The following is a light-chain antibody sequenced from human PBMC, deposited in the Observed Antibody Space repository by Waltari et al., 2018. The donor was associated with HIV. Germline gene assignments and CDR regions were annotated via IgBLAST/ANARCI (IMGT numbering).Light chain of an antibody. J-gene: IGLJ2*01. Sequence: SYELTQPLSVSVALGQTARFSCGGDNIANKSVHWYQHRPGQAPLLVMYRNDVRPSGIPERFSGSTSGSTATLAITKVEAGDEADYFCQVWDNITVIFGRGTKLTV. CDR1: NIANKS. V-gene: IGLV3-9*01. CDR3: QVWDNITVI. CDR2: RND.